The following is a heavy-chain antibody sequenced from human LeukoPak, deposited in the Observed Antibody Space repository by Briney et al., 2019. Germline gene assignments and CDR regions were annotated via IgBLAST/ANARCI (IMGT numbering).Heavy chain of an antibody. V-gene: IGHV1-2*02. CDR3: ARDVPHQRFDF. Sequence: ASVKVSCKTSGYTFTGYWIHWFRQAPGQGLEWMGWMSPRDGDTNYALKFQDRVTMTRDTSVSTAYMVLSRLTSDDTAVYFCARDVPHQRFDFWGQGTQVTVSS. J-gene: IGHJ4*02. CDR2: MSPRDGDT. CDR1: GYTFTGYW.